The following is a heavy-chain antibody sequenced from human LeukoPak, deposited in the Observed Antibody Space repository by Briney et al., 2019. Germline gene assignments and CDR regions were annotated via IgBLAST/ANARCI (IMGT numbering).Heavy chain of an antibody. CDR3: AKATGNLGN. CDR1: GFTFSSYG. CDR2: ITATSSST. D-gene: IGHD1-1*01. J-gene: IGHJ4*02. V-gene: IGHV3-23*01. Sequence: GGSLRLSCAASGFTFSSYGMSWVRQAPGKGLEWVSAITATSSSTHDADSVQGRFTISRDNSKNTLYVQMNSLTAEDTAIYYCAKATGNLGNWGQGTLVTVSS.